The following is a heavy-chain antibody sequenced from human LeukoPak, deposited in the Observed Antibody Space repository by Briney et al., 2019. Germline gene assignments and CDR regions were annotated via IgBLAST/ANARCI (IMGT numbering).Heavy chain of an antibody. CDR1: GFTFSGNH. J-gene: IGHJ4*02. CDR2: IYNTGTT. CDR3: AGYGGFSK. V-gene: IGHV3-53*01. Sequence: GGSLRLSCAVSGFTFSGNHVTWVRQAPGRGLAWVSTIYNTGTTNYADSVKGRFTISRDNSKNTVYLQMNSLRAEDMAIYYCAGYGGFSKWGQGTHVTVSS. D-gene: IGHD4-23*01.